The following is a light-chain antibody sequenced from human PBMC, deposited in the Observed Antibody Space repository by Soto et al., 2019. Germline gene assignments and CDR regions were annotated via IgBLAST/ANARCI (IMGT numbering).Light chain of an antibody. CDR3: QQYGSSPWT. CDR2: GAS. Sequence: ETVLTQSPGTLSLSPGERATLSFRASQSIRSNYLAWYRQTPGQAPRLLIYGASNRATGIPDRFSGSGSGTDFTLIISRLEPEDFALYYCQQYGSSPWTFGQGTKVEIK. CDR1: QSIRSNY. J-gene: IGKJ1*01. V-gene: IGKV3-20*01.